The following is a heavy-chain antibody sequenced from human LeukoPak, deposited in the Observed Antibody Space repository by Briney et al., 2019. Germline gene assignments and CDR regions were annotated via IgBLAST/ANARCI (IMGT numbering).Heavy chain of an antibody. CDR1: GFTFSSYA. J-gene: IGHJ6*04. D-gene: IGHD3-3*01. CDR3: ANLWSGGYKSDGMDV. Sequence: GGSLRLSCAASGFTFSSYAMNWVRQAPGKGLEWVAYIRSSGSTIYYADSVKGRFTISRDNAKNSLYLQMNSLRAEDTAVYYCANLWSGGYKSDGMDVWGKGTTVTVSS. CDR2: IRSSGSTI. V-gene: IGHV3-48*03.